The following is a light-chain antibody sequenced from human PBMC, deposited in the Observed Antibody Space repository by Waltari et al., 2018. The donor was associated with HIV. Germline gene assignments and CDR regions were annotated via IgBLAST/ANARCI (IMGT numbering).Light chain of an antibody. Sequence: EIVLTQSPATLSLSPGERATLSCRASQSVGTYLAWYQQKPGQAPRLLIYDASNRATGIPARFSGSGSGTEFTLTISSLEPEDFGVYYCQQRSKWPLTFGGGTKVEIK. CDR2: DAS. CDR3: QQRSKWPLT. J-gene: IGKJ4*01. CDR1: QSVGTY. V-gene: IGKV3-11*01.